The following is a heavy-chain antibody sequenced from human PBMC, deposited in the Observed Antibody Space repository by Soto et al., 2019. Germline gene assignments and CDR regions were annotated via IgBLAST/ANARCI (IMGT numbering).Heavy chain of an antibody. CDR3: ATLISYDILRAIGDV. CDR2: IWYDGSNK. J-gene: IGHJ6*02. Sequence: GGSLRLSCAASGFTFSSYGMHWVRQAPGKGLEWVAVIWYDGSNKYYADSVKGRFTVSRDNSKNTLYLQMNSLRAEDTAVYYCATLISYDILRAIGDVWGQGTTVTVSS. V-gene: IGHV3-33*01. CDR1: GFTFSSYG. D-gene: IGHD3-9*01.